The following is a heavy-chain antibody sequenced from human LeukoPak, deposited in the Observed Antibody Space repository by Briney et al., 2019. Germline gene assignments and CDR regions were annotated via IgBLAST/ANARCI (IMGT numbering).Heavy chain of an antibody. CDR2: ISYDGSNK. CDR3: ARPIYCTATSCSYGLDH. D-gene: IGHD2-2*01. J-gene: IGHJ4*02. Sequence: SGGSLRLSCAASGFTFSSYGMHWVRQAPGKGLEWVAVISYDGSNKYYADSVKGRFTVSRDNSKNTLYLQMNSLRDEDTAVYYCARPIYCTATSCSYGLDHWGQGTLVTVSS. V-gene: IGHV3-30*03. CDR1: GFTFSSYG.